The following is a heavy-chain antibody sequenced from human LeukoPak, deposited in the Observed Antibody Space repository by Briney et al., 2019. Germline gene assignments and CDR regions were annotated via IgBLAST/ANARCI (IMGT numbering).Heavy chain of an antibody. J-gene: IGHJ3*02. Sequence: ASVKVSCKASGYTFTSYGISWVRQAPGQGLEWMGWISAYNGNTNYAQTFQGRVTMTTDTSTSTAYMELRSLRSDDTAVYYCAREVVVVPAAMVHYDFWSGYYTGDAFDIWGQGTMVTVSS. CDR2: ISAYNGNT. V-gene: IGHV1-18*01. CDR1: GYTFTSYG. CDR3: AREVVVVPAAMVHYDFWSGYYTGDAFDI. D-gene: IGHD3-3*01.